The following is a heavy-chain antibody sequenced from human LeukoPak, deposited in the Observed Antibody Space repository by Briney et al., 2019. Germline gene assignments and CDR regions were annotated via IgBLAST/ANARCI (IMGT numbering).Heavy chain of an antibody. D-gene: IGHD2-21*01. V-gene: IGHV3-23*01. CDR3: AKIGHDWGGADF. CDR1: GFTFSSYA. CDR2: ISGSGGST. Sequence: GGSLRLSCAASGFTFSSYAMSWVRQAPGKGLEWVSAISGSGGSTYYADSVKGRFTISRDSSKNTLFLQVNSLRAEDTALYFCAKIGHDWGGADFWGQGTLVTVSS. J-gene: IGHJ4*02.